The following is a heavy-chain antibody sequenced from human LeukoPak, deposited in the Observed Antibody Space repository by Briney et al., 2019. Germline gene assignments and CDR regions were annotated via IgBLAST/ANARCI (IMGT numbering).Heavy chain of an antibody. CDR2: ITSGSSHI. Sequence: TGGSLRLSCAASGFTFSSYNMNWVRQTPGQGLEWVSSITSGSSHIYYADSVKGRFTISRDNAKSSLYLQMNSLRAEDTAVYYCARIGREIVVVPAASFRYYYYMDVWGKGTTVTISS. CDR3: ARIGREIVVVPAASFRYYYYMDV. J-gene: IGHJ6*03. V-gene: IGHV3-21*01. D-gene: IGHD2-2*01. CDR1: GFTFSSYN.